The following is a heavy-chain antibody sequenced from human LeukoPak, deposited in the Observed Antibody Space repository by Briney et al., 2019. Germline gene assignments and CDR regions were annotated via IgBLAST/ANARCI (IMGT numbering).Heavy chain of an antibody. D-gene: IGHD2/OR15-2a*01. V-gene: IGHV4-34*01. J-gene: IGHJ6*03. CDR2: INHSGST. CDR3: ARSLSYYYYYMDV. CDR1: GGSFSGYY. Sequence: SETLSLTCAVYGGSFSGYYWSWIRQPPGKGLEWIGDINHSGSTNYNPSLKGRVTISVDTSKNQFSLKLSSVTAADTAVYYCARSLSYYYYYMDVWGKGTTVTVSS.